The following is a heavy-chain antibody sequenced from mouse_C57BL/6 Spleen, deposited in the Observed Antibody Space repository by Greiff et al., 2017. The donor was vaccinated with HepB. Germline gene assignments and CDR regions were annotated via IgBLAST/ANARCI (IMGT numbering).Heavy chain of an antibody. J-gene: IGHJ3*01. V-gene: IGHV1-81*01. CDR2: IYPRSGNT. Sequence: QVQLQQSGAELARPGASVKLSCKASGYTFTSYGISWVKQRTGQGLEWIGEIYPRSGNTYYNEKFKGKATLTADKSSSTAYMELRSLTSEDSAVYFCARGGKLGLAWFAYWGQGTLVTVSA. CDR1: GYTFTSYG. CDR3: ARGGKLGLAWFAY. D-gene: IGHD4-1*01.